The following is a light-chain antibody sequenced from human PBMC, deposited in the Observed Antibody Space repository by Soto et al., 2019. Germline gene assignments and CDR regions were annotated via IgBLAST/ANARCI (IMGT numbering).Light chain of an antibody. CDR3: SSYSISTADL. J-gene: IGLJ1*01. CDR1: SFDVGGYDY. CDR2: EVS. Sequence: QSALTQPASMSGSPGQSITISCTGTSFDVGGYDYVSWYQLHPGKAPKLMGFEVSNRPSGVSYRFSGSKSGNTASLTISGLQAEDEADYFCSSYSISTADLFGTGTKVTGL. V-gene: IGLV2-14*01.